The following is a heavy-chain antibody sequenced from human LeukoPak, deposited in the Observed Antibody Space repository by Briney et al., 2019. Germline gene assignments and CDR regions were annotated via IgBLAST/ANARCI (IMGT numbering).Heavy chain of an antibody. CDR1: GYTFTNYY. CDR3: ARDPITAIVTLRWFDP. CDR2: VNPKSGGT. D-gene: IGHD3-22*01. V-gene: IGHV1-2*02. J-gene: IGHJ5*02. Sequence: ASVKVSCKTSGYTFTNYYIHWVRQAPGQGLEWMGWVNPKSGGTNYTQKFQDRVTMTRDTSISTAYMELSSLRSDDTAIYYCARDPITAIVTLRWFDPWGQGTLVTVSS.